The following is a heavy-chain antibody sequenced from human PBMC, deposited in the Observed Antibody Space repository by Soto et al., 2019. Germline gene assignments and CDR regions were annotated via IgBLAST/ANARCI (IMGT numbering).Heavy chain of an antibody. CDR2: VLPFLDIT. V-gene: IGHV1-69*02. D-gene: IGHD6-13*01. J-gene: IGHJ4*02. CDR1: GGTFIIYT. Sequence: QVQLVQYGSEVKKPGSSVRVSCKTSGGTFIIYTISWVRQDPGQGLGWMGRVLPFLDITSYSQRFQGRVTITADRSTTTAYMEMSSLRSEDTAVYYCARDRDNSNWPNFDYWGQGTLVTVSS. CDR3: ARDRDNSNWPNFDY.